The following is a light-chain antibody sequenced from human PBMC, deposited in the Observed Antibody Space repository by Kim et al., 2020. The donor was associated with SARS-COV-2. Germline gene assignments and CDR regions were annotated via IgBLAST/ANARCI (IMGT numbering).Light chain of an antibody. Sequence: GQSVSIYCTGTSSDVGRYNHASWDQQHPGKAPKRMIYEVTTRPSGVPDRFSGSKSGNTASLTVSGLQAEDKADYYSNSYAANNNWVFGGGTKLTVL. CDR2: EVT. V-gene: IGLV2-8*01. CDR1: SSDVGRYNH. J-gene: IGLJ3*02. CDR3: NSYAANNNWV.